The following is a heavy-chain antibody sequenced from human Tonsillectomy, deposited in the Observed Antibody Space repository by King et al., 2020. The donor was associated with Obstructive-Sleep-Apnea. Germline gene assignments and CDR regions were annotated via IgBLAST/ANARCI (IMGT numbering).Heavy chain of an antibody. D-gene: IGHD3-10*01. CDR3: ARDGSGSCDY. J-gene: IGHJ4*02. CDR2: IWYDGSNK. V-gene: IGHV3-33*01. Sequence: VQLVQSGGGVVQPGRSLRLSCAASGFTFSSYCMHWVRQAPGKGLEWVAGIWYDGSNKYYADSVKGRFTISRDNSKNTLYLQMNSLRAEDTAVYYCARDGSGSCDYWGQGTLVTVSS. CDR1: GFTFSSYC.